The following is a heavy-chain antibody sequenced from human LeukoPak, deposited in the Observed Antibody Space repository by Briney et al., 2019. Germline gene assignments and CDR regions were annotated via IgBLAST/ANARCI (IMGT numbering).Heavy chain of an antibody. V-gene: IGHV3-33*01. CDR3: ARGGGYGDNSGGVDY. Sequence: GGSLRLSCAASGFTFSNYGMHWVRHAACKGLELVAVEWYDGSNKYYAISVKGRFTISRDNYKNTLYLQMNSLRVEDTAVYYCARGGGYGDNSGGVDYWGQGTLVTVSS. CDR1: GFTFSNYG. D-gene: IGHD4-23*01. J-gene: IGHJ4*02. CDR2: EWYDGSNK.